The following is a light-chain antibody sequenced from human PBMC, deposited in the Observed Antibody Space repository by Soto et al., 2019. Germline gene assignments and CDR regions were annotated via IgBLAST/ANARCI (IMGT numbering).Light chain of an antibody. V-gene: IGKV3-20*01. J-gene: IGKJ5*01. Sequence: EIVLTQSPGTLSLSPGERATLSCRASQSVSSSYLAWYQQKPGQAPRLLIYGASRRPTGVPDRFSGSGSGTDFTLTISGLEPEDFAVYYCQQYDSSPFTFVQGTRLDIK. CDR3: QQYDSSPFT. CDR2: GAS. CDR1: QSVSSSY.